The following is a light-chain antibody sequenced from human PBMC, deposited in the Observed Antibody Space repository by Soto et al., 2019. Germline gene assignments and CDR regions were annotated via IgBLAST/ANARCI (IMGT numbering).Light chain of an antibody. CDR2: EVS. V-gene: IGLV2-8*01. CDR1: SSDVGGYNY. J-gene: IGLJ1*01. Sequence: QSVLTPPPSASGSPGQSVTISCTGTSSDVGGYNYVSWYQQHPGKAPKLMIYEVSKRPSGVHDRFSGSKSGNTGFLTVSGLQPYDESYYYCSSYAGSNTSVFGTGTKLTVL. CDR3: SSYAGSNTSV.